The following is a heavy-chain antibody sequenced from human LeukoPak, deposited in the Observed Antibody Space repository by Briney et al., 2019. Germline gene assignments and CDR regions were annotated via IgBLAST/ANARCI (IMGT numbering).Heavy chain of an antibody. Sequence: SETLSLTCTVSGGSVTDYYWSWIRQSPGKGLEWIGYIYYTDTSYNPSLKSRVTISADTSKNQFSLKLISVTAADTAVYYCARGWDSATREACDYWGQGTLVTVSS. V-gene: IGHV4-59*02. CDR1: GGSVTDYY. D-gene: IGHD1-26*01. CDR2: IYYTDT. J-gene: IGHJ4*02. CDR3: ARGWDSATREACDY.